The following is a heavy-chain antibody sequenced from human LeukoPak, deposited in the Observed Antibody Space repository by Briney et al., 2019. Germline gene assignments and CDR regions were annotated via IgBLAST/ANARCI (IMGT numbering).Heavy chain of an antibody. CDR2: ISGSGGRI. V-gene: IGHV3-23*01. CDR3: AKKWVDY. J-gene: IGHJ4*02. CDR1: GFTFSSYG. Sequence: GGSLRLSCAASGFTFSSYGMSWVRQAPGKGLEWVSGISGSGGRIYYVDSVKGRFTISRDNSKNTLYLQMNSLRAEDTAVYYCAKKWVDYWGQGTLVTVSS. D-gene: IGHD2-8*01.